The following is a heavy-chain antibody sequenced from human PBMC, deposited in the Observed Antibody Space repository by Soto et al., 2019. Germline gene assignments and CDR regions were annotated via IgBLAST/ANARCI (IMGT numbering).Heavy chain of an antibody. CDR3: ARIREYYYDSSGYPYYYGMDV. V-gene: IGHV2-70*01. Sequence: SGPPLVNPTQTLTLTCTFSGISLSTSGMCVSWIRQPPGRALEWLALIDWDDDKYYSTSLKTRLTISKDTSKNQVVLTMTNMDPVDTATYYCARIREYYYDSSGYPYYYGMDVWGQGTTVTVSS. D-gene: IGHD3-22*01. CDR1: GISLSTSGMC. J-gene: IGHJ6*02. CDR2: IDWDDDK.